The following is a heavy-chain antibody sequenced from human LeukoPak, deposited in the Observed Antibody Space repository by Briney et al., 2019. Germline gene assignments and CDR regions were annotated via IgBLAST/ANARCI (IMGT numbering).Heavy chain of an antibody. Sequence: GSLRLSCTVSGYTLGDYALTWFRQPPGKGLEWVGFIRAKTYAMITEYAAAVKGRFTYSKDDSNSIAPLQMNSLKTEDTAVYYCSRELRFPDVWGKGTTVTVPS. CDR3: SRELRFPDV. CDR2: IRAKTYAMIT. J-gene: IGHJ6*04. D-gene: IGHD3-3*01. V-gene: IGHV3-49*03. CDR1: GYTLGDYA.